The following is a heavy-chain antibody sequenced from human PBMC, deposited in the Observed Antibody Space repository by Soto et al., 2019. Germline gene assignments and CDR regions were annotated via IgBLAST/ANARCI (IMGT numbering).Heavy chain of an antibody. J-gene: IGHJ6*02. CDR2: ISDSGGST. CDR3: AKPSSFLANYYYYYGMDV. CDR1: GFTFSSYA. V-gene: IGHV3-23*01. Sequence: GGSLRLCCAASGFTFSSYAMSWVRQAPGKGLEWVSGISDSGGSTYYADSVKGRFTISRDNSKNTLYLQMNSLRAEDTAVYYCAKPSSFLANYYYYYGMDVWGQGTTVTVSS.